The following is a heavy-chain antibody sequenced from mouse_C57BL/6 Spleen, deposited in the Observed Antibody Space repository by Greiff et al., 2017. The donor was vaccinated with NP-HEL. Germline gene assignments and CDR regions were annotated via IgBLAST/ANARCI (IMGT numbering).Heavy chain of an antibody. CDR2: IDPSDSYT. Sequence: VQLQQPGAELVKPGASVKLSCKASGYTFTSYWMQWVKQRPGQGLEWIGEIDPSDSYTNYNQKFKGKATLTVDTSSSPAYMQLSSVTSEDSAVYYCARGPYGSSLGFDYWGQGTTLTVSS. CDR1: GYTFTSYW. D-gene: IGHD1-1*01. J-gene: IGHJ2*01. CDR3: ARGPYGSSLGFDY. V-gene: IGHV1-50*01.